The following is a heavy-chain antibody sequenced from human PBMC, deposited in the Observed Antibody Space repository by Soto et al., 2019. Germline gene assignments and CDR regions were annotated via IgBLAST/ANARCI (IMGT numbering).Heavy chain of an antibody. V-gene: IGHV4-34*01. D-gene: IGHD1-7*01. CDR2: INHSGST. Sequence: PSETLSLTCAVHGGPFNGYKWTWIRQPPGKGLEWIGDINHSGSTNSNPSLESRLTISVDTSKNQFSLNLSSVTAADTAVYYCARGLDLWASSIDYWGQGTLVTVSS. J-gene: IGHJ4*02. CDR1: GGPFNGYK. CDR3: ARGLDLWASSIDY.